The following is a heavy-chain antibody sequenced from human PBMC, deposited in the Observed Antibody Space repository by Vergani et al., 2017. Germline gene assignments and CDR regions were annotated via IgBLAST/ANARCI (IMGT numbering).Heavy chain of an antibody. CDR3: ARHRRNPYGDYFDY. CDR1: GGSISSGSYY. V-gene: IGHV4-61*02. D-gene: IGHD4-17*01. CDR2: IYTRGST. Sequence: QVQLQESGPGLVKPSQTLSLTCTVSGGSISSGSYYWSWIRQPAGKGLEWIGSIYTRGSTNYNPSLKSRVTISVDTSKNQFSLKLSSVTAADTAVYYCARHRRNPYGDYFDYWGQGTLVTVSS. J-gene: IGHJ4*02.